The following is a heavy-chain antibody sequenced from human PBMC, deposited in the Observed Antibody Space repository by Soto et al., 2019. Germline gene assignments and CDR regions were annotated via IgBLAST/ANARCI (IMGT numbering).Heavy chain of an antibody. J-gene: IGHJ6*02. V-gene: IGHV1-69*13. CDR2: IIPIFGTA. Sequence: ASVKVSCKASGGTFSSYASSWVRQAPGQGLEWMGGIIPIFGTANYAQKFQGRVTITADESTSTAYMELCSLRSEDTAVYYCASASRELLHVMIQTHSTYYYYGMDVWGQGTTVTVSS. D-gene: IGHD1-26*01. CDR1: GGTFSSYA. CDR3: ASASRELLHVMIQTHSTYYYYGMDV.